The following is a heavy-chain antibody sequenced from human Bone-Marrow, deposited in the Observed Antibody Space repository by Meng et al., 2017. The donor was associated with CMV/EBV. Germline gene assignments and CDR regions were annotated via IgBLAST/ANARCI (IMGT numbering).Heavy chain of an antibody. V-gene: IGHV3-74*01. D-gene: IGHD6-19*01. CDR3: AREAASGWYPYYYYGMDV. CDR2: INSVGSST. J-gene: IGHJ6*02. Sequence: GESLKISCAASGFTFSSYWMHWVRQAPGKGLVWVSRINSVGSSTSYADSVKGRFTISRDNAKNTLYLQMNSLRAEDTAVYYCAREAASGWYPYYYYGMDVWGQGTTVTVSS. CDR1: GFTFSSYW.